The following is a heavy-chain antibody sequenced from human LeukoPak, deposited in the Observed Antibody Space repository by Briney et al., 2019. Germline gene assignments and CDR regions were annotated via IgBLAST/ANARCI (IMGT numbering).Heavy chain of an antibody. D-gene: IGHD6-13*01. Sequence: PSETLSLTCTVSDGSISSSSYYWGWIRQPPGKGLEWIGSIYYSGSTYYNPSLKSRVTISVDTSKNQFSLKLSSVTAADTAVYYCARQGSSWRFDPWGQGTLVTVSS. CDR1: DGSISSSSYY. CDR2: IYYSGST. CDR3: ARQGSSWRFDP. V-gene: IGHV4-39*01. J-gene: IGHJ5*02.